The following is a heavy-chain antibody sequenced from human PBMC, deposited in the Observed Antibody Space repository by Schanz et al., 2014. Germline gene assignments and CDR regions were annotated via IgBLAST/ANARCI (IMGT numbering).Heavy chain of an antibody. J-gene: IGHJ4*02. D-gene: IGHD2-8*01. CDR3: ARNGGLGVLEPTDIDS. CDR2: LNTYLGKP. CDR1: GYTFNSYS. Sequence: QVQLVQSGSELKKPGASVKVSCKTSGYTFNSYSLHFFLHSPLQFLYCIGWLNTYLGKPTYAQGFTGRFVFSLDTSVSTAYLQISSLKAADTAVYYCARNGGLGVLEPTDIDSWGPGTLVTVSS. V-gene: IGHV7-4-1*02.